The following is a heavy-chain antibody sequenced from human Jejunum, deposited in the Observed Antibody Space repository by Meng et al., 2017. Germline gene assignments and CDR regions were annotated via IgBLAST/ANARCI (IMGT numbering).Heavy chain of an antibody. Sequence: QRGAGFLEPSGTLSVTGAVTGASLSPYHGTWVRQPAWMGLEWIAEIHNSGSTKYHPSLTSRVSISVDTSKNQLCLRLNSVTAADTAVYYCAKQGGHMADYWGQGTLVTVSS. J-gene: IGHJ4*02. CDR1: GASLSPYH. CDR3: AKQGGHMADY. CDR2: IHNSGST. V-gene: IGHV4-34*01. D-gene: IGHD5-24*01.